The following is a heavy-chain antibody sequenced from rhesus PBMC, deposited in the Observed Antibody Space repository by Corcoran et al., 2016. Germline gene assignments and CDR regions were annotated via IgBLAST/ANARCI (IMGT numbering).Heavy chain of an antibody. J-gene: IGHJ4*01. CDR1: GGSISSGYYS. V-gene: IGHV4-122*02. D-gene: IGHD4-29*01. Sequence: VQLQESGPGLVKPSETLSLTCAVSGGSISSGYYSWSWIRQPPGKGLEWIGYITYSGSTSYNPSLKSRVTISRDTSKNQFSLKLSSVTAADTAVYYCAAVAGVDYWGQGVLVTVSS. CDR3: AAVAGVDY. CDR2: ITYSGST.